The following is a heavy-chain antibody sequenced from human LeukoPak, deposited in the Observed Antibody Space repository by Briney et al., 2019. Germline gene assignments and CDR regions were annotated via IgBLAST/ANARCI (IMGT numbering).Heavy chain of an antibody. D-gene: IGHD2-2*01. V-gene: IGHV1-69*13. Sequence: SVKVSCKAPGGTFSSYAISWVRQAPGQGLEWMGGIIPIFGTANYAQKFQGRVTITADESTSTAYMELSSLRSEDTAVYYCARDVRPYCSSTSCYEERGYGMDVWGKGTTVTVSS. CDR1: GGTFSSYA. CDR3: ARDVRPYCSSTSCYEERGYGMDV. J-gene: IGHJ6*04. CDR2: IIPIFGTA.